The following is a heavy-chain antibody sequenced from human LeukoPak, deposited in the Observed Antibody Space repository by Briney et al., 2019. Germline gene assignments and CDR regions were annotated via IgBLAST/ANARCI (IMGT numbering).Heavy chain of an antibody. J-gene: IGHJ6*03. V-gene: IGHV3-53*01. CDR3: ARDLTMVRGGHYYYYMDV. CDR2: IYSGGST. Sequence: PGGSLRLSCAASGFTVSSNYMSWVRQAPGKGLEWVSVIYSGGSTYYADSVKGRFTISRDNSKNTLYLQMNSLRAEGTAVYYCARDLTMVRGGHYYYYMDVWGKGTTVTVSS. D-gene: IGHD3-10*01. CDR1: GFTVSSNY.